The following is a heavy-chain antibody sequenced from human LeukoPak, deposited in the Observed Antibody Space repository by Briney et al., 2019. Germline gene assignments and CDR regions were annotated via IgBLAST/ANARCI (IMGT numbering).Heavy chain of an antibody. CDR2: WFYGGSS. J-gene: IGHJ5*02. Sequence: SETLSLTCTVSGDSISGGNPYGAGIPKPQGKGWGGLGGWFYGGSSYYNPSLKSRVTISVDTSKNQFSLKLSSVTAADTAVYYCARHEFVDTAMVPYAGVWFDPWGQGTLVTVSS. D-gene: IGHD5-18*01. V-gene: IGHV4-39*01. CDR1: GDSISGGNPY. CDR3: ARHEFVDTAMVPYAGVWFDP.